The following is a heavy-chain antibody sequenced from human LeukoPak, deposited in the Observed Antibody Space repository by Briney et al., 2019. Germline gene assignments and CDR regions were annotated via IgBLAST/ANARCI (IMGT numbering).Heavy chain of an antibody. V-gene: IGHV3-21*01. CDR2: ISSSSSYI. CDR3: AGDSIVGAPTRDNWFDP. D-gene: IGHD1-26*01. J-gene: IGHJ5*02. CDR1: GFTFSSYS. Sequence: PGGSLRLSCAASGFTFSSYSMNWVRQAPGKGLEWVSSISSSSSYIYYADSVKGRFTISRDNAKNSLYLQMNSLRAEDTAVYYCAGDSIVGAPTRDNWFDPWGEGSLVTVSS.